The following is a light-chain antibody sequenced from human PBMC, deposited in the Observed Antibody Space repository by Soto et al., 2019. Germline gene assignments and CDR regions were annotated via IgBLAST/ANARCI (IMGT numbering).Light chain of an antibody. CDR1: QGIPTY. J-gene: IGKJ1*01. CDR3: QKYNGAPWT. CDR2: AAS. Sequence: SQVTQSSSSPFSSVGDRVTISCRASQGIPTYLAWYQQKPGKVPRLLIYAASAWQSGVPSRFSGSGSGTDFTLTISSLQPEDIGAYYCQKYNGAPWTFGQGTKVDIK. V-gene: IGKV1-27*01.